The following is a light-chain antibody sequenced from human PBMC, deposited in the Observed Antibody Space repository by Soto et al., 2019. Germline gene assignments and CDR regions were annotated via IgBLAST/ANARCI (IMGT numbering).Light chain of an antibody. V-gene: IGKV3-20*01. CDR1: QSVSSNY. CDR3: QQYGSSPLT. Sequence: EIVLTQSPGTLSLSPGERATLSCMTSQSVSSNYLAWYQQILGQAPRLLIYGASNRAAGIPDRFIGSGSGTDFTLTISRLDPEDFAVYYCQQYGSSPLTFGGGTKVEI. CDR2: GAS. J-gene: IGKJ4*01.